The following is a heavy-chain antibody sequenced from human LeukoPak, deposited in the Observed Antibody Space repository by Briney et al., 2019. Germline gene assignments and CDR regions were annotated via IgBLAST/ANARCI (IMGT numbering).Heavy chain of an antibody. CDR1: GFNFNTYW. Sequence: GGSLRLSCAASGFNFNTYWMGWVRQAPGKGLEWVANIKQDESEKYYVDSVKGRFTISRDNAKNSMYLQMNSLRAEDTAVYYCARPLMYYYGSETYFWFDPWGQGTLVTVSS. V-gene: IGHV3-7*01. D-gene: IGHD3-10*01. J-gene: IGHJ5*02. CDR2: IKQDESEK. CDR3: ARPLMYYYGSETYFWFDP.